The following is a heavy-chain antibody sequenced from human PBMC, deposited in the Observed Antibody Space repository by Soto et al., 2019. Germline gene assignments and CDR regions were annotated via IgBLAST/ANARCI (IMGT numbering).Heavy chain of an antibody. CDR1: GFTFSSYA. J-gene: IGHJ6*02. CDR2: ISGSGGST. D-gene: IGHD3-9*01. V-gene: IGHV3-23*01. CDR3: AKELAVLRYFDWLPYYYYGMDV. Sequence: PGGSLRLSCAASGFTFSSYAMSWVRQAPGKGLEWVSAISGSGGSTYYADSVKGRFTISRDNSKNTLYLKMNSLRAEDTAVYYCAKELAVLRYFDWLPYYYYGMDVWGQGTTVTVSS.